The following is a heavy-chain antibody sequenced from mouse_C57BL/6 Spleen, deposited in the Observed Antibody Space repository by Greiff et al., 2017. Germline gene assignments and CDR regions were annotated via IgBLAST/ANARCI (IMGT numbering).Heavy chain of an antibody. CDR1: GYTFTSYW. J-gene: IGHJ3*01. CDR2: IYPGSGST. CDR3: ARRDNGNYVFAY. V-gene: IGHV1-55*01. Sequence: VQLQQPGAELVKPGASVKMSCKASGYTFTSYWITWVKQRPGQGLEWIGDIYPGSGSTKYNEKFKSKATLTVDTSSSTAYMELSNLRTEESAVYDCARRDNGNYVFAYWGQGTTVTVSA. D-gene: IGHD2-1*01.